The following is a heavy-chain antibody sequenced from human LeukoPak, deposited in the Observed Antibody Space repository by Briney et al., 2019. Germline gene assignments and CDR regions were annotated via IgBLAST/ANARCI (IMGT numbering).Heavy chain of an antibody. CDR3: VAMLRGVGH. CDR1: GFTFSDHF. Sequence: PGGSLRLSCAASGFTFSDHFMDWVRQAPGKGLEWVGRSRHKGNNYATQYAASVKDRFTISRDDSKNSLRLQMNSLKTEDTAVYFCVAMLRGVGHWGQGTLVTVSS. V-gene: IGHV3-72*01. J-gene: IGHJ4*02. CDR2: SRHKGNNYAT. D-gene: IGHD3-10*01.